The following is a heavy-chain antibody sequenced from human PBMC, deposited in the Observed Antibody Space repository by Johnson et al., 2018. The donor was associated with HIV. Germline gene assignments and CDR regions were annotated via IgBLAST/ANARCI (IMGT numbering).Heavy chain of an antibody. V-gene: IGHV3-30*04. D-gene: IGHD4-17*01. CDR3: ARSRDYGPARSAFDI. CDR2: ISYDGSNK. J-gene: IGHJ3*02. Sequence: VQLVESGGGVVQPGRSLRLSCAASGFSFSSYAMHWVRQAPGKGLEWVTVISYDGSNKYYGDSVKGRFTISRDNSKNTLYLQMNSLRAEDTAVYYCARSRDYGPARSAFDIWGQGTMVTVSS. CDR1: GFSFSSYA.